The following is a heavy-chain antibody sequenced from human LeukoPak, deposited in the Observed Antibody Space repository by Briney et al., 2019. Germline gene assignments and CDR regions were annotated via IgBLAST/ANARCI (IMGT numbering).Heavy chain of an antibody. CDR1: GFTFSSYS. V-gene: IGHV3-21*04. Sequence: GGSLRLSCAASGFTFSSYSMNWVRQAPGKGLEWVSSISSSSSYIYYADSVKGRFTISRDNAKNSLYLQMNSLRVEDTAVYYCADGWGIYFDHWGQGTLVTVSS. CDR2: ISSSSSYI. CDR3: ADGWGIYFDH. D-gene: IGHD7-27*01. J-gene: IGHJ4*02.